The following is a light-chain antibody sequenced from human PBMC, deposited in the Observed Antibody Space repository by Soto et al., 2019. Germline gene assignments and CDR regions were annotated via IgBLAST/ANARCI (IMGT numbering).Light chain of an antibody. V-gene: IGKV3-11*01. CDR3: QERSNWPPVLT. J-gene: IGKJ4*01. CDR1: QSVSSY. Sequence: EIVLTQSPATLSLSPGERATLSCRASQSVSSYLAWYQQEPGQAPRLLIYDASNRATGIPARFSGSGSGTDFTLTISSLVPEDFAVYYCQERSNWPPVLTFGGGTKVEIK. CDR2: DAS.